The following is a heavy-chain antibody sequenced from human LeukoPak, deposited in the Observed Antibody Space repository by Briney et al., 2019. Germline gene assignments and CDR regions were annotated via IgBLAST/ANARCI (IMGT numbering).Heavy chain of an antibody. D-gene: IGHD6-19*01. J-gene: IGHJ5*02. CDR1: GGSFSGYY. CDR2: INHSGST. V-gene: IGHV4-34*01. CDR3: ARGPYSSGHPRNWFDP. Sequence: SETLSLTCAVYGGSFSGYYWSWICQPPGKGLEWIGEINHSGSTNYNPSLKSRVTISVDTSKNQFSLKLSSVTAADTAVYYCARGPYSSGHPRNWFDPWGQGTLVTVSS.